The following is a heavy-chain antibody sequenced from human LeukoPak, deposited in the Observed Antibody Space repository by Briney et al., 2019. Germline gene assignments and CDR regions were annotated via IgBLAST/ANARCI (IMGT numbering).Heavy chain of an antibody. CDR1: GFTFSSYA. J-gene: IGHJ4*02. Sequence: PGGSLRLSCAASGFTFSSYAMHWVRQAPGKGLEWVAVISYDGSNKYYADSVKGRFTISRDNSKNTLYLQMNSLRAEDTAVYYCARGLIVVPDYWGQGTLVTVSS. V-gene: IGHV3-30*01. CDR2: ISYDGSNK. D-gene: IGHD2-21*01. CDR3: ARGLIVVPDY.